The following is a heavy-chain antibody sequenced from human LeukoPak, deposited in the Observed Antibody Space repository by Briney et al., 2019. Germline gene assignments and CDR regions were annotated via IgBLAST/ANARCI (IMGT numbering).Heavy chain of an antibody. CDR1: GFTFSSYS. CDR3: ARDHCTNGVCYGPPAGY. J-gene: IGHJ4*02. D-gene: IGHD2-8*01. V-gene: IGHV3-21*01. Sequence: PGGSLRLSCAASGFTFSSYSMNWVRQAPGKGLEWVSSISSSSSSYIYYADSVKGRFTISRDNAKNSLYLQMNSLRAEDTAVYYCARDHCTNGVCYGPPAGYWGQGTLVTVSS. CDR2: ISSSSSSYI.